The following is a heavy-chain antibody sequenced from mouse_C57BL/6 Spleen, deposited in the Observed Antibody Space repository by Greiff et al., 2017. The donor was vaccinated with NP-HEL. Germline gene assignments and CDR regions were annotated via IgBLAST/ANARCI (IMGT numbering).Heavy chain of an antibody. J-gene: IGHJ1*03. CDR3: AIYYYGSSYRYFDV. D-gene: IGHD1-1*01. V-gene: IGHV1-81*01. CDR2: IYPRSGNT. CDR1: GYTFTSYG. Sequence: QVQLQQSGAELARPGASVKLSCKASGYTFTSYGISWVKQRTGQGLEWIGEIYPRSGNTYYNEKFKGKATLTADKSSSTAYMELRSLTSEDSAVYFCAIYYYGSSYRYFDVWGTGTTVTVSS.